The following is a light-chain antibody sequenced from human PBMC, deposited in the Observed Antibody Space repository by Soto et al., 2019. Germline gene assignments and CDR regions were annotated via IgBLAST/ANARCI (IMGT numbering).Light chain of an antibody. CDR1: ETVRTN. Sequence: IVMTQSPATLSVSPGERVTLSCRASETVRTNLAWFQHKPGQTPRLLSLGASTMATGIPTRFTGSGAETGFTLTIGSLHYDDRAVYCCELYYNWPPYTFGQGTKLEIK. J-gene: IGKJ2*01. CDR2: GAS. V-gene: IGKV3-15*01. CDR3: ELYYNWPPYT.